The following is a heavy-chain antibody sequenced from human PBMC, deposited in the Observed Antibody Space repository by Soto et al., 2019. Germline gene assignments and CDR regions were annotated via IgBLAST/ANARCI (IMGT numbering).Heavy chain of an antibody. Sequence: ESLRISWKVSGYSFTSYCSGWMRKIPGKGLEWMGIIYPGDSETRYSPSFQGQVTISADKSISTAYLQWSSMKASDTAMYYCARAAAAGKYYYGMDVWGQGTTVTVSS. D-gene: IGHD6-13*01. V-gene: IGHV5-51*01. CDR3: ARAAAAGKYYYGMDV. CDR2: IYPGDSET. CDR1: GYSFTSYC. J-gene: IGHJ6*02.